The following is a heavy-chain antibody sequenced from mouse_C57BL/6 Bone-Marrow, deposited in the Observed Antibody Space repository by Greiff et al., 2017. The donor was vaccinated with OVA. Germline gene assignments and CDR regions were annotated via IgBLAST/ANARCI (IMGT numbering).Heavy chain of an antibody. D-gene: IGHD1-1*01. CDR1: GFTFSSYA. Sequence: EVKLMESGGGLVKPGGSLKLSCAASGFTFSSYAMSWVRQTPEKSLEWVATISDGGSYTYYPDNVKGRFTISRDNAKNNLYLQMSHLKYEDAAMYYCTSHYYGSRYWGQGTTLTVSS. CDR2: ISDGGSYT. CDR3: TSHYYGSRY. V-gene: IGHV5-4*03. J-gene: IGHJ2*01.